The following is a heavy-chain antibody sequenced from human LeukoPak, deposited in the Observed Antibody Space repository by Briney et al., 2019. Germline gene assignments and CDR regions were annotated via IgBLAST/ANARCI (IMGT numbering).Heavy chain of an antibody. CDR2: ISGSGGST. Sequence: GGSLRLSCAASGFTVSSNYMSWVRQAPGKGLEWVSAISGSGGSTYYADSVKGRFTISRDNSKNTLYLQMNSLRAEDTAVYYCAIGVVITTAFDNWGQGTLVTVSS. CDR1: GFTVSSNY. D-gene: IGHD3-22*01. V-gene: IGHV3-53*05. J-gene: IGHJ4*02. CDR3: AIGVVITTAFDN.